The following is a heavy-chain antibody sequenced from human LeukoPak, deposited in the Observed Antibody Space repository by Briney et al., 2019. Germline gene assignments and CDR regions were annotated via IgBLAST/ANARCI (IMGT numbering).Heavy chain of an antibody. D-gene: IGHD6-13*01. V-gene: IGHV1-46*01. CDR1: GYTLTTRN. Sequence: ASVTLSFKAAGYTLTTRNIGWVRQAPGQGLEWMGIFDPRGDSTSHAQKVQGRITITRDTATGTDYMELSSLRSEDAAVYYCAPDSTWSVDFCGPGTPVTVSS. CDR2: FDPRGDST. CDR3: APDSTWSVDF. J-gene: IGHJ4*02.